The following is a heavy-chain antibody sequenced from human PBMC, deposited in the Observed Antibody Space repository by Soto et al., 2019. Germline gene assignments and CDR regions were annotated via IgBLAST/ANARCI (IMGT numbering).Heavy chain of an antibody. V-gene: IGHV1-18*01. D-gene: IGHD3-22*01. Sequence: QVQLVQSGAEVKKPGASVKVSCKASGYTFTSYGISGVRQAPGQGLEWMGWISAYNGNTNYAQQLQGRVTMTTETSTQTAYIELRSPGSDDTAVYYFAAPSYYYGSSGYPTSYYYNGMDVWGQGTTVPVSS. J-gene: IGHJ6*02. CDR3: AAPSYYYGSSGYPTSYYYNGMDV. CDR2: ISAYNGNT. CDR1: GYTFTSYG.